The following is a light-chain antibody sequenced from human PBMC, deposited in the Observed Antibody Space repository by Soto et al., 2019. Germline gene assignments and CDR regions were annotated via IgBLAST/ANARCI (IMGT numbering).Light chain of an antibody. Sequence: EIVLTQSPGKVSLSPCDRVTLSCRSSQSFSGNYLTWYQHKPGQAPRLLIYGSYHRATGIPDRFSGSGSGTDFSLTISRLEPEDFAVYYCQQYGDSLSITFGQGTRLEIK. CDR2: GSY. J-gene: IGKJ5*01. V-gene: IGKV3-20*01. CDR1: QSFSGNY. CDR3: QQYGDSLSIT.